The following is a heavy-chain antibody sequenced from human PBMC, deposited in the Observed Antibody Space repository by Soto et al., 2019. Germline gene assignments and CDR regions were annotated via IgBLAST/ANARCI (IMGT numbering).Heavy chain of an antibody. CDR1: GGTFSSYT. Sequence: SVKVSCKASGGTFSSYTISWVRQAPGQGLEWMGRIIPILGIANYAQKFQGRVTITADESTSTAYMELSSLRSEDTAVYYCARDGDYYDSSGYYYSPYFDYWGQGTLVTVSS. CDR3: ARDGDYYDSSGYYYSPYFDY. CDR2: IIPILGIA. J-gene: IGHJ4*02. D-gene: IGHD3-22*01. V-gene: IGHV1-69*04.